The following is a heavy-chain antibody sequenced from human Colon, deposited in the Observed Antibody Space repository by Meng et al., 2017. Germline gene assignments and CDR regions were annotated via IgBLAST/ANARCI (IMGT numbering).Heavy chain of an antibody. J-gene: IGHJ5*02. CDR3: ARYFYDSRGVTWFDP. CDR1: GGSISSGDYY. D-gene: IGHD3-22*01. Sequence: ACGQGLVNPPHTLSLTSTGSGGSISSGDYYWSWSRQHPGKGLEWIGYFYFSGNTYYNPSLKSRVSISVDTSKNRFSLNLSSVTAADTAVYYCARYFYDSRGVTWFDPWGQGTLVTVSS. V-gene: IGHV4-31*03. CDR2: FYFSGNT.